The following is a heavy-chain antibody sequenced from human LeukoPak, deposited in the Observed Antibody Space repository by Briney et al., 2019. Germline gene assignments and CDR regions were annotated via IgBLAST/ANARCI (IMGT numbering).Heavy chain of an antibody. D-gene: IGHD3-3*01. CDR1: GYTFTSYG. CDR2: ISAYNGNT. CDR3: ARDGSLEWLLDFDY. J-gene: IGHJ4*02. V-gene: IGHV1-18*01. Sequence: VASVKVSCKASGYTFTSYGISWVRQAPGQGLEWMGWISAYNGNTNYAQKLQGRVTMTTDTSTSTAYMELRSLRSDDTAVYYCARDGSLEWLLDFDYWGQGTLVTVSS.